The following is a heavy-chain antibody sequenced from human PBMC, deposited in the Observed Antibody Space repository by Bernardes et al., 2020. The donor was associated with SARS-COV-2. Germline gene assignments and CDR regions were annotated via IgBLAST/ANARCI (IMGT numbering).Heavy chain of an antibody. V-gene: IGHV3-13*01. CDR3: ARVLYDSSGYYYWFDP. J-gene: IGHJ5*02. CDR1: GFTFSGYD. D-gene: IGHD3-22*01. Sequence: GGSLRLSCAASGFTFSGYDFHWVRQATGRGLEWVSGIDTAGDTNYPGSVKGRFTISRENAKNSLYLQMNSLRAGDTAVYYCARVLYDSSGYYYWFDPWGQGTLVTVSS. CDR2: IDTAGDT.